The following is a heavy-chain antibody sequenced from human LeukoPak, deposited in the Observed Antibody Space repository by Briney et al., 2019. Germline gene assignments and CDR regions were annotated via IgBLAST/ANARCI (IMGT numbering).Heavy chain of an antibody. CDR2: ISSSSTYI. J-gene: IGHJ6*03. V-gene: IGHV3-11*06. Sequence: PGGSLRLSCAASGFTFSDYYMSWIRQAPGKGLERVSSISSSSTYIYYADSVKGRFTISRDNAKNSLYLQMNSLRAEDTAVYYCARAPEYYYMDVWGKGTTVTVSS. CDR3: ARAPEYYYMDV. CDR1: GFTFSDYY.